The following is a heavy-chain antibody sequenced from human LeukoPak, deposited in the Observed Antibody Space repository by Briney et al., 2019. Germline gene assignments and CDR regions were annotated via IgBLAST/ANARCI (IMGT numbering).Heavy chain of an antibody. J-gene: IGHJ4*02. CDR3: ARVAVYYDFWSGYPLPPDY. V-gene: IGHV1-18*01. CDR1: GYTFTSYG. D-gene: IGHD3-3*01. Sequence: GASVKVSCKASGYTFTSYGISWVRQAPGQGLEWMGCISAYNGNTNYAQKLQGRVTMTTDTSTSTAYMELRSLRSDDTAVYYCARVAVYYDFWSGYPLPPDYWGQGTLVTVSS. CDR2: ISAYNGNT.